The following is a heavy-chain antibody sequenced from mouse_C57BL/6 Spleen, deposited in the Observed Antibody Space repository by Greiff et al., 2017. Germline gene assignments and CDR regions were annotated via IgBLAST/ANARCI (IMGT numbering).Heavy chain of an antibody. CDR2: ISGGGGNT. Sequence: EVHLVESGGGLVKPGGSLKLSCAASGFTFSSYTMSWVRQTPEKRLEWVATISGGGGNTYYPDSVKGRFTISIDNAKNTLYLQMSSLRSEDTALYYCARPLIYYGKAWFAYWGQGTLVTVSA. V-gene: IGHV5-9*01. D-gene: IGHD2-1*01. CDR3: ARPLIYYGKAWFAY. J-gene: IGHJ3*01. CDR1: GFTFSSYT.